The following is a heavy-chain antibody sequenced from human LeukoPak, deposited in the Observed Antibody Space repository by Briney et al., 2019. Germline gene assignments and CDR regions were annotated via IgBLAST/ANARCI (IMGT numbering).Heavy chain of an antibody. V-gene: IGHV3-23*01. D-gene: IGHD2-2*01. CDR1: GFIFRTYA. CDR3: ARDLSYAFDY. CDR2: TSGYGVKT. J-gene: IGHJ4*02. Sequence: GGSLRLSCAASGFIFRTYALSWVRQAPGKGLEWVSATSGYGVKTFYADSVKGRFTISRDNSKNTLYLQMNSLRAEDSAVYYCARDLSYAFDYWGQGTLVTVSS.